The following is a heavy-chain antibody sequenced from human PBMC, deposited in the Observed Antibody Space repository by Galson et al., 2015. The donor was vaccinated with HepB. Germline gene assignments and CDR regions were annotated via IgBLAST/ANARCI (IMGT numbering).Heavy chain of an antibody. Sequence: SVKVSCKASGYTFSSYSITWVRQAPGQGLEWMGWINPNSGGTNYAQNFQGRVTMTLDTSITTAYMELRRLRSDDTAVYYCARDDGSYFAGTFHYWGQGTLVTVSS. CDR3: ARDDGSYFAGTFHY. J-gene: IGHJ4*02. CDR1: GYTFSSYS. V-gene: IGHV1-2*02. CDR2: INPNSGGT. D-gene: IGHD1-26*01.